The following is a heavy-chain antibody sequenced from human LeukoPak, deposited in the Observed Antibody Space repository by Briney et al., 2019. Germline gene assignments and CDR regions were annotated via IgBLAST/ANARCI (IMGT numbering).Heavy chain of an antibody. CDR2: MNPKSGNT. CDR3: ARFVVPAANYYYYYMDV. CDR1: GGTFSNYA. V-gene: IGHV1-8*02. D-gene: IGHD2-2*01. Sequence: ASVKVSCKASGGTFSNYAISWVRQAPGQGLEWMGWMNPKSGNTGYAQKFQGRVTMTRNTSISTAYMELSSLRSEDTAVYYCARFVVPAANYYYYYMDVWGKGTTVTVSS. J-gene: IGHJ6*03.